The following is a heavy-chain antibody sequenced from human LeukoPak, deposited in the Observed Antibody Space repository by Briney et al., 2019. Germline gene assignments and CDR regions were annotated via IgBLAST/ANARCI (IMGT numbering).Heavy chain of an antibody. CDR2: ISRSSSYI. J-gene: IGHJ5*02. V-gene: IGHV3-21*01. D-gene: IGHD2-2*01. CDR3: ARVIPGPAATRWFDP. Sequence: GGSLRLSCAASGFTFSSYSMNWASQAPGKGLEWVSSISRSSSYIYYADSVRGRFTTSRDNAKNSLYLQMNSLRAEDTAVYYCARVIPGPAATRWFDPWGQGTLVTVSS. CDR1: GFTFSSYS.